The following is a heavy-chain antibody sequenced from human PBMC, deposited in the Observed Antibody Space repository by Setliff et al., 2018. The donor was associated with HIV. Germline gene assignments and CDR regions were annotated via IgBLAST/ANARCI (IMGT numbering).Heavy chain of an antibody. CDR3: AREGVATPDEEGYYFDQ. J-gene: IGHJ4*02. Sequence: SVKVSCKASGGTFSSYAISWVRQAPGQGLEWMGGIIPNFGTANYAQKFQGRVTITADESTSTAYMELRSLKSDDTAIYFCAREGVATPDEEGYYFDQWGQGTLVTVSS. V-gene: IGHV1-69*13. CDR1: GGTFSSYA. CDR2: IIPNFGTA.